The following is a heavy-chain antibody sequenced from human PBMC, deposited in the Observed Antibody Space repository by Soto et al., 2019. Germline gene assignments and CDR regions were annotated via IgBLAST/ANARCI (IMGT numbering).Heavy chain of an antibody. D-gene: IGHD6-19*01. CDR1: GFTFSSYA. CDR2: ISGSGGST. CDR3: ASRNSGWYFDY. V-gene: IGHV3-23*01. J-gene: IGHJ4*02. Sequence: LRLSCAASGFTFSSYAMSWVRQAPGKGLEWVSVISGSGGSTYYADSVKGRFTISRDNSKNTLYMQMNSLRVEDTTVYYCASRNSGWYFDYWGQGTLVTVSS.